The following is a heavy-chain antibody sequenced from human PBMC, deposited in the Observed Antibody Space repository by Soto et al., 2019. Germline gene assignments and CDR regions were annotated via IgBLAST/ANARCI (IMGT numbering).Heavy chain of an antibody. CDR2: ISSSSSYI. CDR3: ARDRILYYYDSSGYPYDAFDI. CDR1: GFTFSSYS. Sequence: EVQLVESGGGLVKPGGSLRLSCAASGFTFSSYSMNWVRQAPGKGLEWVSSISSSSSYIYYADSVKGRFTISRDNAKNSLYLQMNSLRAEDTAVYYCARDRILYYYDSSGYPYDAFDIWGQGTMVTVSS. V-gene: IGHV3-21*01. J-gene: IGHJ3*02. D-gene: IGHD3-22*01.